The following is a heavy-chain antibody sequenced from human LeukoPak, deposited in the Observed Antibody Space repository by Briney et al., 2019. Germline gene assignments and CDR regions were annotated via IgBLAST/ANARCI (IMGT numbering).Heavy chain of an antibody. CDR2: IYYSGST. CDR1: GGSISSGGYY. CDR3: ARVHQTGYSIFDI. V-gene: IGHV4-31*03. D-gene: IGHD3-9*01. Sequence: SETLSLTCTVSGGSISSGGYYWSWIRQHPGKGLEWIGYIYYSGSTYYNPPLKSRVTISVDTSKNHFSLKLSSVTAADTAVYYCARVHQTGYSIFDIWGQGTMVTVSS. J-gene: IGHJ3*02.